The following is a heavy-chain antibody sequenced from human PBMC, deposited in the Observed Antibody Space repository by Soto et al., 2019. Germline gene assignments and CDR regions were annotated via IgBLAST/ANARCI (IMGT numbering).Heavy chain of an antibody. V-gene: IGHV4-30-4*01. D-gene: IGHD3-16*01. CDR3: AREGGVWGTSRRTNPYYYDF. CDR2: IYKNGGT. Sequence: SETLSLTCSVSGDSINSGGHSWNWIRQPPGRRLEWIGYIYKNGGTYYNPSLTSRVIMSVDTSKNQFSLRLTSVTAEDTAVYYCAREGGVWGTSRRTNPYYYDFWGRGTLVTVSS. J-gene: IGHJ4*02. CDR1: GDSINSGGHS.